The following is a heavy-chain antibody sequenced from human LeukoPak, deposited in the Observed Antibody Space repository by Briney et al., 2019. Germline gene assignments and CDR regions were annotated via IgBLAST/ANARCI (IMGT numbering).Heavy chain of an antibody. CDR2: ISGSDGST. V-gene: IGHV3-23*01. J-gene: IGHJ4*02. CDR3: AKDSAKKYDDY. Sequence: GGSPRLSCAASGFTFSSYAMSWVGQAPGKGLEGVSGISGSDGSTNYADSVKGRFTISRENSKNTLYLQMNSLRAEDTAVYYCAKDSAKKYDDYWGQGTLVTVSS. CDR1: GFTFSSYA. D-gene: IGHD2/OR15-2a*01.